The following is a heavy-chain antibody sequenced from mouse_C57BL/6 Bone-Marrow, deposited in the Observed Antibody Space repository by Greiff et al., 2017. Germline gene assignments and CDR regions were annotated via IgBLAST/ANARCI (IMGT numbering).Heavy chain of an antibody. CDR3: ARNLLLRSWYFDV. Sequence: QVQLQQPGAELVKPGASVKLSCKASGYTFTSYWMQWVKQRPGQGLEWIGEIDPSDSYTNYNQKFKGKATITADTSSNTAYLQLSSLTSEDTAIYYCARNLLLRSWYFDVWGTGTTVTVSS. V-gene: IGHV1-50*01. CDR1: GYTFTSYW. J-gene: IGHJ1*03. D-gene: IGHD1-1*01. CDR2: IDPSDSYT.